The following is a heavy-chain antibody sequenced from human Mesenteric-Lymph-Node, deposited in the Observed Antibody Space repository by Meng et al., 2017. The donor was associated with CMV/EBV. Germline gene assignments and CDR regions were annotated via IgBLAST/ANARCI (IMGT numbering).Heavy chain of an antibody. CDR2: IYRGDNT. D-gene: IGHD3-10*01. Sequence: LLGSGGVLVQPGGSLRLSCAASGFNVRDKYMSWVRQAPGKGLEWVCIIYRGDNTYYIDSVKDRFTVSRDNSKNTMYLQMNSLRVEDTAVYYCTGDSVSNPNLDYWGQGTLVTVSS. J-gene: IGHJ4*02. CDR3: TGDSVSNPNLDY. V-gene: IGHV3-66*01. CDR1: GFNVRDKY.